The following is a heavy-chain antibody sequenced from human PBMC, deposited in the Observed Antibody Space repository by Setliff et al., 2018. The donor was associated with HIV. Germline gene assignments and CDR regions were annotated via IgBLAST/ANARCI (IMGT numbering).Heavy chain of an antibody. Sequence: PSETLSLTCTVSDGYITGYYWTWIRQPPGRGLEWIGYIFYSGTTKFNPSLKSRAAISVDSSNNQFSLKMTSVTAADTAVYFCAKFNALLGSSTYYDYWGPGLLVTVSS. V-gene: IGHV4-59*01. J-gene: IGHJ4*02. CDR2: IFYSGTT. CDR3: AKFNALLGSSTYYDY. CDR1: DGYITGYY. D-gene: IGHD3-22*01.